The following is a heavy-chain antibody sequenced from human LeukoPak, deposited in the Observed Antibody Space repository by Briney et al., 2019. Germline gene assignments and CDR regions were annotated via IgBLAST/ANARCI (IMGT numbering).Heavy chain of an antibody. D-gene: IGHD6-19*01. CDR1: GFTFSSYG. CDR3: ARGVIAVAGTWSPWYYYYMDV. J-gene: IGHJ6*03. Sequence: PGGTLRLSCAASGFTFSSYGMSWVRQAPGKGLEWVSAISGSGGSTYYADSVKGRFTISGDNSKNTLYLQMNSLRAEDTAVYYCARGVIAVAGTWSPWYYYYMDVWGKGTTVTVSS. V-gene: IGHV3-23*01. CDR2: ISGSGGST.